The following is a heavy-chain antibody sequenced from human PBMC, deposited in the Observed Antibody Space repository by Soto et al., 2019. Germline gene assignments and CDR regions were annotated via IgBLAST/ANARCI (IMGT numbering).Heavy chain of an antibody. Sequence: DVQLLESGGHLVQPGGSLRLSCAASGFTFSSYAMSWVRQAPGKRLEWVSSVSAGGDMTYYSDSVKGGFTISRDNSNNALFLQMNSLRIEDTALYYCARGDRGGSGSPASYYYSGLDVWGQGTTVTVS. D-gene: IGHD3-10*01. CDR2: VSAGGDMT. J-gene: IGHJ6*02. V-gene: IGHV3-23*01. CDR1: GFTFSSYA. CDR3: ARGDRGGSGSPASYYYSGLDV.